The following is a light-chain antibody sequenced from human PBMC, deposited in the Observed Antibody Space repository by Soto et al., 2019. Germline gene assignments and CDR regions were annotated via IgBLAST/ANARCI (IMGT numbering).Light chain of an antibody. V-gene: IGKV3-20*01. CDR3: QLYDSPSYT. Sequence: EIVLTQSPGTLSLSPGERATLSCRASQSITSSYLAWYQQKPGQAPSLLIYGASRRATDIPDRFSGSGSGTDFTLTISRLEPEDFAVYYCQLYDSPSYTFGQGTKLEIK. CDR2: GAS. CDR1: QSITSSY. J-gene: IGKJ2*01.